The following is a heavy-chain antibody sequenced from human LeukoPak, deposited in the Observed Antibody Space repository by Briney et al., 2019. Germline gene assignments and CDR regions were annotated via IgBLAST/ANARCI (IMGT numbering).Heavy chain of an antibody. V-gene: IGHV3-7*03. D-gene: IGHD2-2*01. CDR2: IKEDGSKK. CDR3: ARALSAAASY. Sequence: PGGSLRLSCAASGFTFSDYYMSWIRQAPGKGLEWVASIKEDGSKKYYVDSVKGRFTISRDNAKNSQYLQMNSLRAEDTAVYYCARALSAAASYWGQGALVTVSS. CDR1: GFTFSDYY. J-gene: IGHJ4*02.